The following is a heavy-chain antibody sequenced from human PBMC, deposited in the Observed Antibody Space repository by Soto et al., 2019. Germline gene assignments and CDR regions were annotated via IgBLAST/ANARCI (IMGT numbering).Heavy chain of an antibody. CDR3: ARGSASAVTDWFDA. CDR2: ITTTGRNT. Sequence: EMQLLESGGGLVQPGGSLRLSCAASGFTFISYGMTWVRQAPGQGLEWVSGITTTGRNTYYAESVKGRFTISRDNSKNVVYLQMNSLRAEDTAVYYCARGSASAVTDWFDAWGQGTLVIVSS. D-gene: IGHD6-13*01. CDR1: GFTFISYG. J-gene: IGHJ5*02. V-gene: IGHV3-23*01.